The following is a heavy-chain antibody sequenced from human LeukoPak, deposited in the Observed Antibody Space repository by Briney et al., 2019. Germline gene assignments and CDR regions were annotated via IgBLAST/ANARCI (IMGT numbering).Heavy chain of an antibody. D-gene: IGHD4-17*01. Sequence: GSSVKVSCKASGGTFSSYTISWVRQAPGQGLEWMGRIIPILGIANYAQKFQGRVTITADKSTSTAYMELSSLRSEDTAVYYCARDLDYGDYVGYWGQGTLVTVSS. V-gene: IGHV1-69*04. CDR1: GGTFSSYT. J-gene: IGHJ4*02. CDR3: ARDLDYGDYVGY. CDR2: IIPILGIA.